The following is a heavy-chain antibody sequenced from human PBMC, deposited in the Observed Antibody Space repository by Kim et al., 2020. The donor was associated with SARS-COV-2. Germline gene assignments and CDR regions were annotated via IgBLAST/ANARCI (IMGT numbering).Heavy chain of an antibody. CDR3: FYPRDYYYYGMDV. J-gene: IGHJ6*02. V-gene: IGHV3-48*03. Sequence: AVSVKGRFTISRDNAKTSLYLQMNSLRAEDTAVYYCFYPRDYYYYGMDVWGQGTTVTVSS.